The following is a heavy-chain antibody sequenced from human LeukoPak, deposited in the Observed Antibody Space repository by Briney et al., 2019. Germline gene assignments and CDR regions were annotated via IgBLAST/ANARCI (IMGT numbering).Heavy chain of an antibody. J-gene: IGHJ5*02. CDR1: GGSFSGYY. V-gene: IGHV4-34*01. CDR2: INHSGST. D-gene: IGHD4/OR15-4a*01. Sequence: PSETLSLTCAVYGGSFSGYYWSWIRQPPGKGLEWIGEINHSGSTNYNPSLKSRVTISVDTSKNQFSLKLSSVTAADTAVYYCARGYGGNTWFDPWGQGTLVIVSS. CDR3: ARGYGGNTWFDP.